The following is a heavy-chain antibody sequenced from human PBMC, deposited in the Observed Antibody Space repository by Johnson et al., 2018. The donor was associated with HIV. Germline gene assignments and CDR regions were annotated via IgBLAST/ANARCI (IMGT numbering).Heavy chain of an antibody. CDR2: IFTAGDV. D-gene: IGHD2-8*01. CDR3: ARDNIVLMVGGAFDI. CDR1: GITVSSNY. Sequence: EVQLVESGGGVVQPGGSLRLSCSASGITVSSNYMSWVRQAPGKGLEWVSVIFTAGDVYYSDSVKGRFTISRDNSKNTLYLQMNSLRAEDTAVYYCARDNIVLMVGGAFDIWGQGTMVTVSS. V-gene: IGHV3-66*02. J-gene: IGHJ3*02.